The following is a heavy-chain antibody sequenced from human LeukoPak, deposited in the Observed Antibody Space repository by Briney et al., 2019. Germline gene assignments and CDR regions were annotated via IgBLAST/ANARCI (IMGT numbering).Heavy chain of an antibody. D-gene: IGHD1-26*01. Sequence: GGSLRLSCAASGFTVSSNYMSWVRQAPGKGLEWVSIIYSRDNTDYADSVKGRFIISRDNSKNTLYLQMGSLRAEDMAVYYCARARGSYPFDYWGQGTLVTVSS. CDR1: GFTVSSNY. V-gene: IGHV3-66*02. CDR2: IYSRDNT. J-gene: IGHJ4*02. CDR3: ARARGSYPFDY.